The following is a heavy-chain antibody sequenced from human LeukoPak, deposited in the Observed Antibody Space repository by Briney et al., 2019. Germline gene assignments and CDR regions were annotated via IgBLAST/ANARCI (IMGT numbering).Heavy chain of an antibody. J-gene: IGHJ5*02. CDR1: GFTFSSYG. V-gene: IGHV3-30*18. Sequence: PGGSLRLSCAASGFTFSSYGMHWVRQAPGKGLEWVAVISYDGSNKYYADSVKGRFTISRDNSKNTLYLQMNSLRAEDTAVYYCAKVSVYYGWFDPWGQGTLVTVSS. CDR3: AKVSVYYGWFDP. D-gene: IGHD2-8*01. CDR2: ISYDGSNK.